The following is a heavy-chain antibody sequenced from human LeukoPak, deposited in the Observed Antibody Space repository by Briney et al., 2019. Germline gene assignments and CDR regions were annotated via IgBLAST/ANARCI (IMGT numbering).Heavy chain of an antibody. V-gene: IGHV4-59*01. CDR3: ARDLNDYGDYYMDV. CDR2: IYYSGST. D-gene: IGHD4-17*01. Sequence: SETLSLTCTVSGGSISSYYWSWIRQPPGKGLEWIGYIYYSGSTNYNPSLKSRVTISVDTSKNQFSLKLSSVTAADTAVYYCARDLNDYGDYYMDVWGKGTTVTISS. J-gene: IGHJ6*03. CDR1: GGSISSYY.